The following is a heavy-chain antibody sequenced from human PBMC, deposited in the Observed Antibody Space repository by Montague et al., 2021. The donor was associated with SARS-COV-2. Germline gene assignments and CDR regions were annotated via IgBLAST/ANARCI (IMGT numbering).Heavy chain of an antibody. CDR2: IYYSGST. CDR3: ARVRQWLVPFDY. V-gene: IGHV4-39*07. J-gene: IGHJ4*02. Sequence: SETLSLTCTVSGDSISHSSYYWGWIRQPPGKGLEWIGSIYYSGSTYYNPSLKSRVTISVDTSKNQVSLKLNSVTAADTAEYYCARVRQWLVPFDYWGQGTLVTVSS. CDR1: GDSISHSSYY. D-gene: IGHD6-19*01.